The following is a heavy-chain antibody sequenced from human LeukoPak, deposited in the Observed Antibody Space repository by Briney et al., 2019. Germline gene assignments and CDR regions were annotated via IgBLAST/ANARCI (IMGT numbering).Heavy chain of an antibody. CDR1: GFTLSSYW. Sequence: GGSLRLSCAASGFTLSSYWMSWVRQAPGKGLEWAANIKQDGSEKYYVDSVKGRFTISRDNGKNSLYLQMNSLRVEDTAIYYCARDYVWGSSESDYWGQGTLVTVSS. V-gene: IGHV3-7*01. CDR2: IKQDGSEK. CDR3: ARDYVWGSSESDY. D-gene: IGHD7-27*01. J-gene: IGHJ4*02.